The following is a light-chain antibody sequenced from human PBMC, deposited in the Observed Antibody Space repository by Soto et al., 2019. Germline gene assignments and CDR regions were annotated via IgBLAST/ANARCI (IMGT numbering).Light chain of an antibody. V-gene: IGKV3-15*01. CDR1: QSVSSN. CDR3: QQYNNWPPTWT. CDR2: GAS. J-gene: IGKJ1*01. Sequence: EIVMTQSPATLSVSPGERATLAYRASQSVSSNLAWYQQKPGQAHRLLISGASTRAPGIPARFSGSGSGTEFTLTISSLQSEDFAVYYCQQYNNWPPTWTLGHGTKVEIK.